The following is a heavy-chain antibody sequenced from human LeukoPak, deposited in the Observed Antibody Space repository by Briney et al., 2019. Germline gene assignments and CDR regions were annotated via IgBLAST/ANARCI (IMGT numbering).Heavy chain of an antibody. Sequence: AASVKVSCKASGYTFTTSGISWVRQAPGQGPEWMGWINTFNGNTNYPQKLQGRVTMTTETSTSTAYMELRSLRSDDTAVYYCAKDREGPYYFGMDVWGQGTTVTVSS. CDR1: GYTFTTSG. V-gene: IGHV1-18*01. J-gene: IGHJ6*02. D-gene: IGHD1-26*01. CDR2: INTFNGNT. CDR3: AKDREGPYYFGMDV.